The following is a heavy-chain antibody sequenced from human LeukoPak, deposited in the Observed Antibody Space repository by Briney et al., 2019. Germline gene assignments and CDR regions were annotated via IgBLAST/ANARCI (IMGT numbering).Heavy chain of an antibody. V-gene: IGHV4-4*07. D-gene: IGHD3-10*01. CDR3: ARGDGSTMIRGVSRYGWLDP. CDR2: IFTTGST. Sequence: SETLSLTCSVSGVTLSSYYWTWIRQPAGKGLEWIGRIFTTGSTNYNPSLMSRVTMSVDTSKNQFSLKMRSVTAADTAVYYCARGDGSTMIRGVSRYGWLDPWGQGTLVTVSS. CDR1: GVTLSSYY. J-gene: IGHJ5*02.